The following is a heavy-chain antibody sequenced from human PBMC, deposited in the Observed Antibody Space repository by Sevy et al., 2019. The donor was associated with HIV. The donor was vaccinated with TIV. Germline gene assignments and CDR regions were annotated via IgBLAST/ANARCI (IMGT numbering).Heavy chain of an antibody. CDR2: ISGSGGST. V-gene: IGHV3-23*01. J-gene: IGHJ4*02. D-gene: IGHD3-16*01. Sequence: GGSLRLSCAASGFTFSSYAMSWVRQAPGKGLEWVSAISGSGGSTYYADSVKGRFTISRDNSKNTLYLQMNSLRAEDTAVYYYAKGPPGRILGREGYFDYWGQGTLVTVSS. CDR1: GFTFSSYA. CDR3: AKGPPGRILGREGYFDY.